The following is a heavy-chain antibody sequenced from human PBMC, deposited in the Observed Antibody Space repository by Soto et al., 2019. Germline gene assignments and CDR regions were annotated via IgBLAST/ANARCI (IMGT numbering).Heavy chain of an antibody. CDR3: ARSMDAWLIFDY. V-gene: IGHV3-66*01. J-gene: IGHJ4*02. CDR2: IYSGGST. CDR1: GFTVSSNY. Sequence: EVQLVESGGGLVQPGGSLRLSCAASGFTVSSNYMSWVRQAPGKGLEWVSVIYSGGSTYYADSVKGRFTISRDNSKNTLYLQKNSLRAEDTAVYYCARSMDAWLIFDYWGQGTLVTVSS. D-gene: IGHD3-22*01.